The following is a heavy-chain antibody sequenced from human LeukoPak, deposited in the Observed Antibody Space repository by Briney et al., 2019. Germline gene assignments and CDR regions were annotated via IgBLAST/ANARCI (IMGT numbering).Heavy chain of an antibody. J-gene: IGHJ3*01. D-gene: IGHD5-12*01. Sequence: PSETLSLTCTVSGNSVSGHYWSWIRQTPGKGLEWIGYVSYSGGTNYNPSLKRRVSISLDTSKNQFSLKLSSPAAADPAVYYCARAPMAITTSAFPDAFDFWGQGTMVTVSS. CDR2: VSYSGGT. CDR1: GNSVSGHY. CDR3: ARAPMAITTSAFPDAFDF. V-gene: IGHV4-59*02.